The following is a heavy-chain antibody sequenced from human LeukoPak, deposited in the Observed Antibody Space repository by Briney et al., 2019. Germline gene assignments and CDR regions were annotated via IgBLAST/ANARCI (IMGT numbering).Heavy chain of an antibody. CDR3: ARDLWDSSSWYEDYYYYYYMDV. CDR2: INPNSGGT. Sequence: GASVKVSCKASGYTFTGYYMHWVRQAPGQGLEWMGWINPNSGGTNYAQKFQGRVTMTRDTSISTAYMELSSLRSEDTAVYYCARDLWDSSSWYEDYYYYYYMDVWGKGTTVTVSS. J-gene: IGHJ6*03. CDR1: GYTFTGYY. D-gene: IGHD6-13*01. V-gene: IGHV1-2*02.